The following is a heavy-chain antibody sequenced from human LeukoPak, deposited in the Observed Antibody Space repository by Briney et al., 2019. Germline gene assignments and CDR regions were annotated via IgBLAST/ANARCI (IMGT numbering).Heavy chain of an antibody. CDR1: GFTFSSYS. D-gene: IGHD1-26*01. J-gene: IGHJ4*02. CDR2: ISSSSSYI. V-gene: IGHV3-21*01. Sequence: GGSQRLSCAASGFTFSSYSMNWVRQAPGKGLEWVSSISSSSSYIYYADSVKGRFTISRDNAKNSLYLQMNSLRAEYTAVYYCASMGSMGPNIVGATSGMFDYWGQGTLVTVSS. CDR3: ASMGSMGPNIVGATSGMFDY.